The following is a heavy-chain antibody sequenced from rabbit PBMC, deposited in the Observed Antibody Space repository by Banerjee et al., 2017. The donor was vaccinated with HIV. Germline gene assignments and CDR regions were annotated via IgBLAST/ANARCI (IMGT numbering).Heavy chain of an antibody. CDR2: IYVGSGGRP. Sequence: QEQLVESGGGLVKPGASLTLTCKASGFSFSNKAVMCWVRQAPGKGLEWIACIYVGSGGRPDYASWAKGRFTISSNTNQNTVTLQMTSLTAADTATYFCARVGYGDSGYGDLWGQGTLVTVS. J-gene: IGHJ4*01. D-gene: IGHD2-1*01. V-gene: IGHV1S45*01. CDR1: GFSFSNKAV. CDR3: ARVGYGDSGYGDL.